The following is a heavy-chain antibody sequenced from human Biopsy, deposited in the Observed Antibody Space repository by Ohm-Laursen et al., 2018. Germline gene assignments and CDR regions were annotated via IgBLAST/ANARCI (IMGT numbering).Heavy chain of an antibody. Sequence: GSSVKVSCKTSGYTFINYDIHWVRQASGQGLEGMGWMNPKSGDTGYAHKFQGRVTMARNASISTANMEMSGLRSEDTAVYYCARGRLSGTRRALDIWGQGTMVTVSS. CDR1: GYTFINYD. D-gene: IGHD1-7*01. J-gene: IGHJ3*02. CDR2: MNPKSGDT. V-gene: IGHV1-8*01. CDR3: ARGRLSGTRRALDI.